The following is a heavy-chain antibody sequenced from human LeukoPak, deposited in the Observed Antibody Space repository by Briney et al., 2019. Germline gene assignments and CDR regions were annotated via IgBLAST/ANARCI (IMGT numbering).Heavy chain of an antibody. D-gene: IGHD6-19*01. Sequence: GRSLRLSCAASGFTFSSYGMHWVRQAPGKGLEWVAVIWYDGSNKYYADSVKGRFTISRDNSKNTLYLQMNSLRAEDTAVYYCAKGLWSSGWYYFDYWGQGTLVTVSS. J-gene: IGHJ4*02. CDR1: GFTFSSYG. V-gene: IGHV3-33*06. CDR3: AKGLWSSGWYYFDY. CDR2: IWYDGSNK.